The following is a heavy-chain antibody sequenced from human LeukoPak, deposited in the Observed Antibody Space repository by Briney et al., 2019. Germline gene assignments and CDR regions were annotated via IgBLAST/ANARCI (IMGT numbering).Heavy chain of an antibody. CDR1: GFNFSDHY. Sequence: GGSLRLSCAASGFNFSDHYMSWVRQTPGRPLEWVSYISGSGATLHHADSVEGRFTISRDNAKNSLSLQMNSLRAEDTALYFCARALYGSSGYYDYWGQGILVTVSS. D-gene: IGHD3-22*01. CDR2: ISGSGATL. CDR3: ARALYGSSGYYDY. V-gene: IGHV3-11*01. J-gene: IGHJ4*02.